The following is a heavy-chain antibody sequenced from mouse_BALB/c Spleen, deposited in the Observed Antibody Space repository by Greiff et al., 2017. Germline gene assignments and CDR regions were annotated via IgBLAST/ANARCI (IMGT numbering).Heavy chain of an antibody. CDR3: ARRGNRYAYFDY. Sequence: EVQLVESGGGLVQPGGSLKLSCAASGFTFSSYTMSWVRQTPEKRLEWVAYISNGGGSTYYPDTVKGRFTISRDNAKNTLYLQMSSLKSEDTAMYYCARRGNRYAYFDYWGQGTTLTVSS. CDR2: ISNGGGST. V-gene: IGHV5-12-2*01. CDR1: GFTFSSYT. D-gene: IGHD2-14*01. J-gene: IGHJ2*01.